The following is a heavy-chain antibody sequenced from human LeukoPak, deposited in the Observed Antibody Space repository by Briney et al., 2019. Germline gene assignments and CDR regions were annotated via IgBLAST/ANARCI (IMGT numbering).Heavy chain of an antibody. CDR1: GGSISSYY. CDR3: ARDGRDGYNLLGFDY. CDR2: IYYSWST. V-gene: IGHV4-59*01. Sequence: SETLSLTCTVSGGSISSYYWSWIRQPPGKGLEWIGYIYYSWSTNYNPSLKSRVAISVDPSKNQFSLKLSSVTAADTAVYYCARDGRDGYNLLGFDYWGQGTLVTVSS. J-gene: IGHJ4*02. D-gene: IGHD5-24*01.